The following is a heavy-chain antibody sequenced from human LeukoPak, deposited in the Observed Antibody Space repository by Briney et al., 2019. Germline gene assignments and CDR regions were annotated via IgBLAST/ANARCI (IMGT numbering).Heavy chain of an antibody. V-gene: IGHV4-31*03. CDR2: IYYSGST. D-gene: IGHD3-10*01. CDR1: GGSISSGVYY. Sequence: SETLSLTCTVSGGSISSGVYYWSWIRQHPGKGLEWIGYIYYSGSTYSNPSLKSRLTMSVDISKNQFSLKLSSVTAADTAVYYCARGVKGLRGAFDIWGQGTVVTVSS. J-gene: IGHJ3*02. CDR3: ARGVKGLRGAFDI.